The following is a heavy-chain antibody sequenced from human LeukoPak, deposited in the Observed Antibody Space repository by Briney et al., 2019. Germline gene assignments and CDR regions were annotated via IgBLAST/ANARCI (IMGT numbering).Heavy chain of an antibody. CDR2: MNPNSGNT. CDR3: ARGPTDPDRYYYYYMDV. V-gene: IGHV1-8*03. Sequence: GASVKISCKASGYTFTSYDINWVRQATGQGLEWMGWMNPNSGNTGYAQKFQGRVTITRNTSISTAYMELSSLRSEGTAVYYCARGPTDPDRYYYYYMDVWGKGTTVTVSS. CDR1: GYTFTSYD. J-gene: IGHJ6*03.